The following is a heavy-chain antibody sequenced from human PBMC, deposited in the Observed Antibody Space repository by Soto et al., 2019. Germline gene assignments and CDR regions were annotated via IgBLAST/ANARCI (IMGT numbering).Heavy chain of an antibody. V-gene: IGHV4-59*08. CDR2: IFHSGST. D-gene: IGHD6-13*01. J-gene: IGHJ4*02. CDR3: ARQCGSSWYYFDY. Sequence: SETLSLTCTVCGGSIRGYYWSWIRQPPGKGLEWIGYIFHSGSTDYNPSLKSRVTISLDTSMNHFSLKLSSVTATDTAVYFCARQCGSSWYYFDYWGQGTLVTVSS. CDR1: GGSIRGYY.